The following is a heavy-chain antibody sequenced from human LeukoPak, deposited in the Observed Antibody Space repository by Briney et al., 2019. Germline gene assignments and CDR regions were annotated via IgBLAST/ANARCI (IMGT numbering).Heavy chain of an antibody. D-gene: IGHD5-18*01. CDR1: GFTVSSNY. CDR2: IYPNGNT. Sequence: PGGSLRLSCAAPGFTVSSNYMNWVRQAPGKGLEGVSMIYPNGNTFYTDSVKGRFTISRDNSKNTLDLQMSSLRAEDTAVYYCARRGHGYGSPFDYWGQGTLVTVSS. CDR3: ARRGHGYGSPFDY. V-gene: IGHV3-66*04. J-gene: IGHJ4*02.